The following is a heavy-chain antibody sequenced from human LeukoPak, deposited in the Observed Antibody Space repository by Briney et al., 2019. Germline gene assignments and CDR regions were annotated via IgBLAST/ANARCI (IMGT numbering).Heavy chain of an antibody. CDR2: IAYSGST. CDR3: ARNQLLGNYVDV. V-gene: IGHV4-59*01. CDR1: GDSITTYY. Sequence: SETLSLTCTVSGDSITTYYWSWIRQPPGKGLEWIGFIAYSGSTNYNPSLESRVTISRDTSKNHFSLKMKSVTAADTARYYCARNQLLGNYVDVWGKGTTVTISS. D-gene: IGHD2-2*01. J-gene: IGHJ6*03.